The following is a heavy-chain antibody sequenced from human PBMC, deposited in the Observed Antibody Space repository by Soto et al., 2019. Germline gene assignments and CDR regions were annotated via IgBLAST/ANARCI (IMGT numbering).Heavy chain of an antibody. Sequence: EVQLLESGGGLVQPGGSLRLSCAASGFTFSSYAMSWVRQAPGKGLEWVSAISGSGGSTYYADSVKGRFTISRDNSKNTLYLQMNRLRGEDTAVYYCAKGGSGGSGWYVDYWGQGTLVTVSS. CDR1: GFTFSSYA. CDR3: AKGGSGGSGWYVDY. CDR2: ISGSGGST. J-gene: IGHJ4*02. D-gene: IGHD6-19*01. V-gene: IGHV3-23*01.